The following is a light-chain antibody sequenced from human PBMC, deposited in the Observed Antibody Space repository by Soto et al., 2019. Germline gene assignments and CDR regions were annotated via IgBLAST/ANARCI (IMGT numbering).Light chain of an antibody. CDR2: GAS. CDR1: QSVSSN. J-gene: IGKJ4*01. CDR3: QQRGG. Sequence: EIVLTQSPGTLSLSPGERATLSCRASQSVSSNLAWYQQKPGQAPRLLIYGASTRATGIPARFSGSGSGTDFTLTISSLEPEDFAVYYWQQRGGFGGGTKVDI. V-gene: IGKV3-11*01.